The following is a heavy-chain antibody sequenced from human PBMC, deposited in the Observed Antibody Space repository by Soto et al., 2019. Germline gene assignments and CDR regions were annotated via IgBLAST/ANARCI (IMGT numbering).Heavy chain of an antibody. Sequence: EVKLLESGGGLVQPGGSLRLSCAASGFTFSSYSMSWVRQAPGKGLEWVAHITATGGTTYYADSVKGRFTISRDTSRDTVYLQMHSLRAEDTALYYCARDRHCSSTSCYTIDWYFDLWGRGTLVTVSS. CDR3: ARDRHCSSTSCYTIDWYFDL. V-gene: IGHV3-23*01. CDR1: GFTFSSYS. J-gene: IGHJ2*01. CDR2: ITATGGTT. D-gene: IGHD2-2*01.